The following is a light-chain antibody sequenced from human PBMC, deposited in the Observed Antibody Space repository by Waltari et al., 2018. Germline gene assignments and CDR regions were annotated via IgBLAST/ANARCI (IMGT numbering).Light chain of an antibody. CDR1: SPHIGSNY. CDR2: RNN. V-gene: IGLV1-47*01. J-gene: IGLJ2*01. CDR3: AAWDDSLRGPV. Sequence: QSVLTQPPSASGTPGQRVTISCSGSSPHIGSNYVYWYQQLPGTAPKLLIYRNNQRPSGVPDRFSGSRSGTSASLAISGLRSEDEADYYCAAWDDSLRGPVFGGGTNLTVL.